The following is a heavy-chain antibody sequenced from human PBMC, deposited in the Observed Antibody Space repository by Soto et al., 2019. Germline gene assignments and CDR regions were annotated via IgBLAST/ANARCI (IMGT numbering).Heavy chain of an antibody. CDR1: GGTLSNYA. D-gene: IGHD3-9*01. V-gene: IGHV1-69*13. CDR2: IIPIFGTA. CDR3: ARDQVPYDILTGYYSYYYGMDV. Sequence: SVKGSWKASGGTLSNYAISWVRQAPGQRHEWLGGIIPIFGTANYAQKFQGRVTITADESTSTAYMELSSLRSEDTAVYYCARDQVPYDILTGYYSYYYGMDVWGQGTTVTVSS. J-gene: IGHJ6*02.